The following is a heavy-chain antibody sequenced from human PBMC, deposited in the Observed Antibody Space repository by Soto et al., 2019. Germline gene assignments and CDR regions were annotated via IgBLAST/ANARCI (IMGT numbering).Heavy chain of an antibody. CDR2: IDYSGST. CDR1: GGSISSSSYY. Sequence: QLQLQESGPGLVKPSETLSLTCTVSGGSISSSSYYWGWIRQPPGKGLEWIGSIDYSGSTYYNPSLKSRVTKRVVTXXPXLXXELAALTAADPPLYYCARHNPSISAVVGGPGRFHPWGQGTPVTVSS. V-gene: IGHV4-39*01. CDR3: ARHNPSISAVVGGPGRFHP. D-gene: IGHD3-3*01. J-gene: IGHJ5*02.